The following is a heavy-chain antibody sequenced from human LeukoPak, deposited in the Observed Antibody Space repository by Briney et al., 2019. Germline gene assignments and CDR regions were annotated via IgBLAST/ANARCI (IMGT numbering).Heavy chain of an antibody. V-gene: IGHV3-13*01. CDR3: ARQVGSGWFYFDS. D-gene: IGHD6-19*01. CDR1: GFTLSQYD. CDR2: TDTVGGT. J-gene: IGHJ4*02. Sequence: GGSLRLSCAASGFTLSQYDMHWVRQVSGKGLEWISSTDTVGGTYYPGSVEGRFTVSRENAQNSVFLQMNNLRAGDTAVYYCARQVGSGWFYFDSWGQGALVTVSS.